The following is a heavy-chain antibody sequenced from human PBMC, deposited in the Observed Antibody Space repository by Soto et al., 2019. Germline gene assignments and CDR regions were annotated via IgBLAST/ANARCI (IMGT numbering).Heavy chain of an antibody. CDR2: IYYSGST. J-gene: IGHJ6*02. CDR1: GASVSSSSYY. Sequence: QLQLHESGPGLVKPSETLSLTCTVSGASVSSSSYYWGWIRQPPGKGLEWIGSIYYSGSTYYNPSPQSRGTISVDTSKNQFSLKLSSVTAADTAVYYCARLNAGTTYYYYGMDVWGQGTTVTVSS. V-gene: IGHV4-39*01. CDR3: ARLNAGTTYYYYGMDV. D-gene: IGHD1-7*01.